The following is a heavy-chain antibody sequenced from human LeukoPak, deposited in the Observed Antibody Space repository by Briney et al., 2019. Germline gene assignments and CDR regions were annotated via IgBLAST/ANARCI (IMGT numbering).Heavy chain of an antibody. Sequence: GGSLRLSCAASGFTFDDYAMHWVRQAPGKGLEWVSGISWNSGSTGYADSVKGRFTISRDSAKNSLYLQMNSLRVEDTALYYCAKDIIDSYGSYSMDVWGQGTTVTVSS. CDR1: GFTFDDYA. CDR3: AKDIIDSYGSYSMDV. D-gene: IGHD5-18*01. V-gene: IGHV3-9*01. J-gene: IGHJ6*02. CDR2: ISWNSGST.